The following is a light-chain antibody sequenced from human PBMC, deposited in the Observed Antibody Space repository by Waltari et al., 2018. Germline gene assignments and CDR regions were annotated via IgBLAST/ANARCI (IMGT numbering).Light chain of an antibody. J-gene: IGKJ1*01. CDR2: RAS. Sequence: DIHLTQSPSFLSASVGDRVTITCLASQGISSNLAWYQQKPGKAPKLLIYRASTLQSGVPSRFSGSESGTDFTLTISSLQPEDFATYYCLQLNSYPRTFGQGTKVEVK. V-gene: IGKV1-9*01. CDR1: QGISSN. CDR3: LQLNSYPRT.